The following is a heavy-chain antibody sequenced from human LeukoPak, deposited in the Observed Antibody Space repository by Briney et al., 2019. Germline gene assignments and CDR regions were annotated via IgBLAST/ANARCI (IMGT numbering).Heavy chain of an antibody. CDR3: AKTRGGVVVPAAGYCTNGVCDPNAFDI. V-gene: IGHV3-9*01. Sequence: SLILSCAASGFTFYDYAMHWVRQAPGKGLEWVSGFSWDSGSIGSADSVKGRFTISRDNAKNSLYLQMNSLRAEDTALYYCAKTRGGVVVPAAGYCTNGVCDPNAFDIWGQGTMVTVSS. CDR1: GFTFYDYA. D-gene: IGHD2-8*01. CDR2: FSWDSGSI. J-gene: IGHJ3*02.